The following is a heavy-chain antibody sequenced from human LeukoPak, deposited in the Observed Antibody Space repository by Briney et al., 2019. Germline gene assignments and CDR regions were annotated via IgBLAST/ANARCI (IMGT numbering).Heavy chain of an antibody. Sequence: GASVKVSCKASGYTFTSYGISWVRQAPGQGLEWMGWISAYNGNTNYAQKLQGRVTMTTDTSTSTAYMELRSLRSDDTAVYYCATAAYNRYCSGGSCYSNWFDPWGQGTLVTVSS. J-gene: IGHJ5*02. CDR3: ATAAYNRYCSGGSCYSNWFDP. V-gene: IGHV1-18*01. CDR2: ISAYNGNT. D-gene: IGHD2-15*01. CDR1: GYTFTSYG.